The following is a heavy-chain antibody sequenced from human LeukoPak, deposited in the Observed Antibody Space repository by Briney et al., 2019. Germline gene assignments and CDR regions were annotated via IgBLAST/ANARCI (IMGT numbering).Heavy chain of an antibody. J-gene: IGHJ4*02. CDR2: IYYSGST. CDR1: GGSISNYY. V-gene: IGHV4-59*01. D-gene: IGHD1-26*01. Sequence: SETLSLTCTVSGGSISNYYWSWIRQPPGKGLEWIGYIYYSGSTNYNSSLKSRVTISVDTSKNQFSLKLSSVTAADTAVYYCARDTGYSGYLDYWGQGTLVTVSS. CDR3: ARDTGYSGYLDY.